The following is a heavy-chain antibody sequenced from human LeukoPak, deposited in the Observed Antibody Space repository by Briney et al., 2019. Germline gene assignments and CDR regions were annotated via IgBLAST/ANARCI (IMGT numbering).Heavy chain of an antibody. Sequence: PGGSLRLSCAASGFTFSSYGMHWVRQAPGKGLECVALIWYGGSKQYYADSVKDRFTISRDNSKNTLHLQMNSLRAEDTAVFYCARLIGWSRFDPWGQGALVTVSS. CDR2: IWYGGSKQ. CDR3: ARLIGWSRFDP. CDR1: GFTFSSYG. D-gene: IGHD6-19*01. J-gene: IGHJ5*02. V-gene: IGHV3-33*01.